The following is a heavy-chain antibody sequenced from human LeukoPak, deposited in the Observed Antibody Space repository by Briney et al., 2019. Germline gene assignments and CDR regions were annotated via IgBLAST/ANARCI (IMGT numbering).Heavy chain of an antibody. V-gene: IGHV4-31*03. CDR3: ARQIRGAFDY. CDR2: IYYSWST. CDR1: GGSISSGGYY. Sequence: SETLSLTCTVSGGSISSGGYYWSWIRQHPGMGLEWIGYIYYSWSTYYNPSLKSRVTISVDTSKNQFSLKLSSVTAADTAVYYCARQIRGAFDYWGQGTLVTVSS. J-gene: IGHJ4*02. D-gene: IGHD3-10*01.